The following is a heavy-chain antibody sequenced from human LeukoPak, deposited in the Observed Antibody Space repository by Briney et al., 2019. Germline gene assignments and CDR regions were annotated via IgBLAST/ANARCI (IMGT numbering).Heavy chain of an antibody. D-gene: IGHD1-26*01. V-gene: IGHV4-4*07. J-gene: IGHJ4*02. Sequence: TPSETLPLTCTVSRGSISTFYWSWIRQPAGKGLEWIGRIYTSGSTNYNPSLKSRVTMSIDTSKTQFSLNLSSVTAADTAVYYCARDRRGNSGVYYFDYWGQGTLVTVSS. CDR3: ARDRRGNSGVYYFDY. CDR2: IYTSGST. CDR1: RGSISTFY.